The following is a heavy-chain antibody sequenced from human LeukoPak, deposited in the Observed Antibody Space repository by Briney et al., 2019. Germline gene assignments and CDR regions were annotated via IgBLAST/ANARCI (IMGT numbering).Heavy chain of an antibody. CDR3: AKDILATVTTDWYFDL. CDR2: ISSSSSTI. J-gene: IGHJ2*01. CDR1: GFTFSSYS. D-gene: IGHD4-17*01. V-gene: IGHV3-48*04. Sequence: PGGSLRLSCAASGFTFSSYSMNWVRQAPGKGLEWVSYISSSSSTIYYADSVKGRFTISRDNAKNSLYLQMNSLRAEDTALYYCAKDILATVTTDWYFDLWGRGTLVTVSS.